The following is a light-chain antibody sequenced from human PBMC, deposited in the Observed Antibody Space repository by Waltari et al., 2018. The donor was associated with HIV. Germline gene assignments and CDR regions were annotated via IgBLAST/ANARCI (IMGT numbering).Light chain of an antibody. Sequence: QSVLTQPPSASGAPGQRVTIPRSGRSATIRAGYRVNSYRQLPGTAPKLLIYVNNNRPSGVPDRFSGSVSGTSASLAITGLQAEDEADYYCQSYDSSLSGVVFGGGTNLTVL. CDR2: VNN. CDR3: QSYDSSLSGVV. CDR1: SATIRAGYR. J-gene: IGLJ2*01. V-gene: IGLV1-40*01.